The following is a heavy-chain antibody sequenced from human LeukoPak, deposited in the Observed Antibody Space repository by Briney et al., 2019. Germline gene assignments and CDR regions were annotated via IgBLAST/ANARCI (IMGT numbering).Heavy chain of an antibody. CDR1: GGTFSSYA. Sequence: SVKVSFTASGGTFSSYAISWVRQAPGQGLEWMGGIIPIFGTANYAQKFQGRVTITADKSTSTAYMELSSLRSEDTAVYYCATKLGYSGYDGGNWFDPWGQGTLVTVSS. CDR2: IIPIFGTA. D-gene: IGHD5-12*01. V-gene: IGHV1-69*06. CDR3: ATKLGYSGYDGGNWFDP. J-gene: IGHJ5*02.